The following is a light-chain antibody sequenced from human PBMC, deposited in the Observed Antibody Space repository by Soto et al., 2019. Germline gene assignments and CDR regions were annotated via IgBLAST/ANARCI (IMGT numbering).Light chain of an antibody. CDR3: QQYYSYPPYT. CDR1: QGISSY. CDR2: AAS. J-gene: IGKJ2*01. V-gene: IGKV1-8*01. Sequence: AIRMTQSPSSLSASTGDRVTITCRASQGISSYLAWYQQKPGKAPKLLIYAASTLQSGVPSWFSGSGSGTEVTLTISCLQSEDFATYCCQQYYSYPPYTCGQGTKLEIK.